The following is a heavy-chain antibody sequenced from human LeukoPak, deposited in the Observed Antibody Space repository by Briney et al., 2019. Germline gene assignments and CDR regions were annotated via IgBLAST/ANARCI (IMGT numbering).Heavy chain of an antibody. CDR2: IYHSGIT. D-gene: IGHD5/OR15-5a*01. V-gene: IGHV4-38-2*02. CDR3: ATLVSTRYYFDY. CDR1: DYSISSGYGYY. J-gene: IGHJ4*02. Sequence: SETLSLTCTVSDYSISSGYGYYWGWIRQPPGKGLEWIGNIYHSGITYYNHFNSSLKSRVTISIDTSKNQFSLRLTSVTAAGTAVYFCATLVSTRYYFDYWGQGTLVTVSS.